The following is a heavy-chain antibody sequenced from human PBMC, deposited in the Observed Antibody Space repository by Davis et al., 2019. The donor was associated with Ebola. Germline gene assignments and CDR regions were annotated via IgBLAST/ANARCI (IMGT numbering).Heavy chain of an antibody. CDR1: EFTFINYA. V-gene: IGHV3-64D*06. J-gene: IGHJ4*02. D-gene: IGHD5-18*01. CDR3: VRGGSSYAYRTFDY. Sequence: PGGSLRLSCSASEFTFINYAMHWVRQAPGKGLEYVSAISSNGISAYYADSVKGRFTISRDNSKDTLHLQMSSLRAEDTAVYYCVRGGSSYAYRTFDYWGQGTLVTVSS. CDR2: ISSNGISA.